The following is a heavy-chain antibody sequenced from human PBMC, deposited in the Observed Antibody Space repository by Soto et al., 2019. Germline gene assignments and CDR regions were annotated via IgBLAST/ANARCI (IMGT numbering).Heavy chain of an antibody. Sequence: ASVKVSCKASGYTFTSYGISWVRQAPGQGLEWMGWISAYNGNTNYAQKLQGRVTMTTDTSTSTAYMELRSLRSDDTAVYYCARGPLYSSSSPLNFDYWGQGTLVTVSS. CDR1: GYTFTSYG. D-gene: IGHD6-6*01. J-gene: IGHJ4*02. CDR3: ARGPLYSSSSPLNFDY. V-gene: IGHV1-18*01. CDR2: ISAYNGNT.